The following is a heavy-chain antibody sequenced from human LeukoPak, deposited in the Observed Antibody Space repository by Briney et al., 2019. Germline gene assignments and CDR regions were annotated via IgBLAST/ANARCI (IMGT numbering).Heavy chain of an antibody. CDR1: RVSARGNY. V-gene: IGHV3-66*01. D-gene: IGHD2-8*01. CDR2: VPSAGGA. Sequence: SLRPSCAASRVSARGNYMGCGRHSPQGGLGRVSVVPSAGGAFYTDSAKGIFSISRYNSKKTGYLQMNSLRAEDTAVYFCARLGRHRDCTNGVCYFCDNWGQGIPVTVSS. J-gene: IGHJ4*02. CDR3: ARLGRHRDCTNGVCYFCDN.